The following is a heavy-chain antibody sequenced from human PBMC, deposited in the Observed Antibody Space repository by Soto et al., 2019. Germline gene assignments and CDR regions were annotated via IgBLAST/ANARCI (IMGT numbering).Heavy chain of an antibody. CDR3: ARDYPYSSSWSSRHNLFDP. D-gene: IGHD6-13*01. V-gene: IGHV6-1*01. Sequence: PSQTLSLTCAISGDSVSSNSAAWNWIRQSPSRGLEWLGRTYYRSKWYNDYAVSVKSRITINPDTSKNQFSLQLNSVTPDDTAVYYCARDYPYSSSWSSRHNLFDPWGQGTLVTVSS. CDR1: GDSVSSNSAA. J-gene: IGHJ5*02. CDR2: TYYRSKWYN.